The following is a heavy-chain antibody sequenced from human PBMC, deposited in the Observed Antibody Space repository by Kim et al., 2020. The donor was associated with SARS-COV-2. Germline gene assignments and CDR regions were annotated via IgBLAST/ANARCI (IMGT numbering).Heavy chain of an antibody. V-gene: IGHV3-7*01. CDR3: ARDVYGLNWELLVYGTGSYYYGMDV. Sequence: GGSLRLSCAASGFTFSSYWMSWVRQAPGKGLEWVANIKQDGSEKYYVDSVKGRFTISRDNAKNSLYLQMNSLRAEDTAVYYCARDVYGLNWELLVYGTGSYYYGMDVWGQGTTVTVSS. J-gene: IGHJ6*02. CDR1: GFTFSSYW. CDR2: IKQDGSEK. D-gene: IGHD1-26*01.